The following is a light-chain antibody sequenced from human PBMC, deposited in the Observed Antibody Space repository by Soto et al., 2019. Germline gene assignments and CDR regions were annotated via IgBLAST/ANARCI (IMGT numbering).Light chain of an antibody. Sequence: QSVLTQPPSASGTPGQRVTISCSGSSSNIGSNTVNWYQQLPGTAPNLLIYSNNQRPSGVPDRFSGSKSGTSASLAISGLQSEDEADYYCAAWYDSLNALYVFGTGTQLTVL. CDR3: AAWYDSLNALYV. V-gene: IGLV1-44*01. CDR1: SSNIGSNT. J-gene: IGLJ1*01. CDR2: SNN.